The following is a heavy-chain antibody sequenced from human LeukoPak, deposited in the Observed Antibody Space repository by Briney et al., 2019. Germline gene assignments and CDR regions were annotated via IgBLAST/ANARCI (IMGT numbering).Heavy chain of an antibody. CDR2: IWYDGSNK. Sequence: PGRSLRLSCAASGFTFSSDGMHWVRQAPGKGGERVAVIWYDGSNKYCADSVKGRFPISRDNSKHTLYLQMHSLRAEDTAVWYCARGRQYYYDSSLPHDYWGQGTLVTVSS. J-gene: IGHJ4*02. CDR3: ARGRQYYYDSSLPHDY. CDR1: GFTFSSDG. D-gene: IGHD3-22*01. V-gene: IGHV3-33*01.